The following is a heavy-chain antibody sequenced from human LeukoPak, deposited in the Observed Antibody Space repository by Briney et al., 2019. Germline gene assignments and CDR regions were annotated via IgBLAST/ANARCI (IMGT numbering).Heavy chain of an antibody. CDR2: ISSSSSYI. CDR1: GFTFSSYS. CDR3: AKGPLIEVAGTTWDY. Sequence: GGSLRLSCAASGFTFSSYSMNWVRQAPGKGLEWVSSISSSSSYIYYADSVRGRFTISRDNFKDTLYLQMNSLRAEDTGVYYCAKGPLIEVAGTTWDYWGQGTLVTVSS. D-gene: IGHD6-19*01. V-gene: IGHV3-21*04. J-gene: IGHJ4*02.